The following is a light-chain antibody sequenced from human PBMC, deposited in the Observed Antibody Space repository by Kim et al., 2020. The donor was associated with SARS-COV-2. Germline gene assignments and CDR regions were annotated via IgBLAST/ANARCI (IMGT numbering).Light chain of an antibody. CDR1: QSVLYTSNNKNY. CDR2: WAS. Sequence: DIVMTQSPDSLAVSLGERATINCKSSQSVLYTSNNKNYLAWYQQSPGQPPKLVIYWASTRQSGVPDRFSGSGSGTDFTLTISSLQAEDVSVYYCQQYFVLPFTFGGGTKVDIK. CDR3: QQYFVLPFT. V-gene: IGKV4-1*01. J-gene: IGKJ4*01.